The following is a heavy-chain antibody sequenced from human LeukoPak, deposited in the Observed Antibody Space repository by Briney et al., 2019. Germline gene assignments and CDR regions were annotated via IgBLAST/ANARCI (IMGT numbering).Heavy chain of an antibody. CDR1: GFTFNTYA. V-gene: IGHV3-23*01. Sequence: PGGSLRLSCAASGFTFNTYAMSWVRQAPGKGLEWVSTISGSGGSTYYAASVKGRFTISRDNSKNTLYLQMNSLRAEDTAVYYCARDPSEQQLAYYFDYWGQGTLVTVSS. CDR2: ISGSGGST. CDR3: ARDPSEQQLAYYFDY. J-gene: IGHJ4*02. D-gene: IGHD6-13*01.